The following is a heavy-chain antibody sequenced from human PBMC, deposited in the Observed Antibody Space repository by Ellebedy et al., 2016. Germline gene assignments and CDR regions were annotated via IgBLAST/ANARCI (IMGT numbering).Heavy chain of an antibody. CDR3: ARGLAYGGNSSSWFDP. CDR1: GGSFSGYY. CDR2: INHSGST. J-gene: IGHJ5*02. D-gene: IGHD4-23*01. Sequence: GSLRLXCAVYGGSFSGYYWSWIRQPPGKGLEWIGEINHSGSTNYNPSLKSRVTISVDTSKNQFSLKLSSVTAADTAVYYCARGLAYGGNSSSWFDPWGQGTLVTVSS. V-gene: IGHV4-34*01.